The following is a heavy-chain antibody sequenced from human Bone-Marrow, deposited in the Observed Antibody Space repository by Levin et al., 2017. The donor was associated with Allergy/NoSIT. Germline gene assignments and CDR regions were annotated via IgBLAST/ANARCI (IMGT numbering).Heavy chain of an antibody. CDR2: ISYDGSNK. D-gene: IGHD6-13*01. CDR3: AKALIAAAGLCSH. CDR1: GFTFSSYG. V-gene: IGHV3-30*18. Sequence: GGSLRLSCAASGFTFSSYGMHWVRQAPGKGLEWVAVISYDGSNKYYADSVKGRFTISRDNSKNTLYLQMNSLRAEDTAVYYCAKALIAAAGLCSHWGQGTLVTVSS. J-gene: IGHJ4*02.